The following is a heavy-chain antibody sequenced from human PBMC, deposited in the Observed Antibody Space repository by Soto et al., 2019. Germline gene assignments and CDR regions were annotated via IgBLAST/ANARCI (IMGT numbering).Heavy chain of an antibody. D-gene: IGHD2-8*01. CDR3: ARTATGGMLDY. J-gene: IGHJ4*02. V-gene: IGHV4-59*01. Sequence: TSETLSLTCTVSGGSISSYYWSWIRQPPGKGLEWIGYIYYSGSTNYNPSLKSRVTISVDTSKNQFSLKLSSVTAADTAVYYCARTATGGMLDYWGQGTLVTVS. CDR2: IYYSGST. CDR1: GGSISSYY.